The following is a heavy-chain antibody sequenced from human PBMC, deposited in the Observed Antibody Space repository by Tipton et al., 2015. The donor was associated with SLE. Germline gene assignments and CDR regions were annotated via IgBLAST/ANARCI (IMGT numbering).Heavy chain of an antibody. V-gene: IGHV5-51*01. D-gene: IGHD6-13*01. CDR2: IYPGDSDT. Sequence: VQLVQSGAEVKKPGESLKTSCQGSGYSFNTYWIGWVRQMPGKGLEWMGIIYPGDSDTRYSPSFQGQVTISADKSITTAYLQWSSLKASDTAMYYCVGLALYMASAGSPAYWGQRTLVTVSS. J-gene: IGHJ4*02. CDR1: GYSFNTYW. CDR3: VGLALYMASAGSPAY.